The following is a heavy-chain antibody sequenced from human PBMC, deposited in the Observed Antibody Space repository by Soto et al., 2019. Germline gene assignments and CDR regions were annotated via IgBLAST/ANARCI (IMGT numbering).Heavy chain of an antibody. D-gene: IGHD4-17*01. CDR1: GASISSHY. V-gene: IGHV4-4*07. CDR3: ASALLDFGDYYFHY. Sequence: QVQLQESGPGLVKPSETLSLTCTVSGASISSHYWIWIRQPAGKGLEWIGRVFISGSTNYNPSLESRVTMSVDTSKNQSSLRLSSVTAADTAVYYCASALLDFGDYYFHYWGLGALVTVSS. J-gene: IGHJ4*02. CDR2: VFISGST.